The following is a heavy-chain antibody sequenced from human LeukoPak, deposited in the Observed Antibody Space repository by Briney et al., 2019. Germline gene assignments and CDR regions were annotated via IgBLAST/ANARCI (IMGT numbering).Heavy chain of an antibody. J-gene: IGHJ4*02. Sequence: GESLKISCKGSGYSFTSYWIAWVRQMPGKGLEWMAMIYPGDSDTSYSPSFRGQVTISGDNSISTAYLQWSSLKASDTAMYYCARQRERGDSYYLDWGQGTLVIVSS. CDR1: GYSFTSYW. CDR2: IYPGDSDT. CDR3: ARQRERGDSYYLD. D-gene: IGHD5-18*01. V-gene: IGHV5-51*01.